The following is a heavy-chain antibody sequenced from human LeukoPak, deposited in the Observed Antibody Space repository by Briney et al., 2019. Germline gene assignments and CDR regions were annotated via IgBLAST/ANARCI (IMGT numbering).Heavy chain of an antibody. CDR3: VREGISNYFFDY. CDR2: IDSGGPTI. Sequence: GGSLRLSCAASGFTFSTYKMPWVRRAPGKGLEWVSFIDSGGPTIYYAGSVKGRFTISRDNAKNSLYLQMNSLRAEDTALYYCVREGISNYFFDYWGQGNLVTVSS. V-gene: IGHV3-48*03. CDR1: GFTFSTYK. D-gene: IGHD3-10*01. J-gene: IGHJ4*02.